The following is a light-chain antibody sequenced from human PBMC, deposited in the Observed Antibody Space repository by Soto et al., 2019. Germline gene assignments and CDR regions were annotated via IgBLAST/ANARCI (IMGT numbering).Light chain of an antibody. J-gene: IGLJ1*01. CDR3: SSYTSSSTYV. V-gene: IGLV2-14*01. CDR2: DVS. CDR1: SSDVGGYNY. Sequence: QSALTQPASVSGSPRQSITISCTGTSSDVGGYNYVSWYQQHPTKAPKLMIYDVSNRPSGVSNRFSGSKSGNTASLTISGLQAEYEADYYSSSYTSSSTYVFGTGTKLTVL.